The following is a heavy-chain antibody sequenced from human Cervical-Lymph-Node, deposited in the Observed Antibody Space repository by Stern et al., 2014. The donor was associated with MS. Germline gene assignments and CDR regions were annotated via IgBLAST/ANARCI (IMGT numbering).Heavy chain of an antibody. CDR2: ISYDGSNK. J-gene: IGHJ2*01. CDR1: GFTFSSYG. Sequence: QVQLVQSGGGVVQPGRSLRLSCAASGFTFSSYGMHWVRQAPGKGLEWVAVISYDGSNKYYADSVKGRFTISRDNSKNTLYLQMNSLRAEDTAVYYCAKDRSPYSSGWQPFDLWGRGTLVTVSS. CDR3: AKDRSPYSSGWQPFDL. V-gene: IGHV3-30*18. D-gene: IGHD6-19*01.